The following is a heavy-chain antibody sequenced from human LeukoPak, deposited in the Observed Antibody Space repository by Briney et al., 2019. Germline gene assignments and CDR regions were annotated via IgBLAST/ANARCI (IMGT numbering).Heavy chain of an antibody. J-gene: IGHJ4*02. CDR3: ARGWLAAAAWTPQSYFDY. D-gene: IGHD6-13*01. Sequence: SETLSLTCAVYGGSFSGYYWSWIRQPPGKGLEWIGEINHSGSTNYNPSLKSRVTISVDTSKNQFSLQLNSVTPEDTAVYYCARGWLAAAAWTPQSYFDYWGQGTLVTVSS. V-gene: IGHV4-34*01. CDR2: INHSGST. CDR1: GGSFSGYY.